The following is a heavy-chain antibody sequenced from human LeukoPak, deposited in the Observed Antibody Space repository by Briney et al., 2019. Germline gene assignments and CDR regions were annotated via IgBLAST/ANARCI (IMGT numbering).Heavy chain of an antibody. Sequence: PGGSLSLSCAASGFTFSSYGMHWVRQAPGKGLEWVAFIRYDGSNKYYADSVKGRFTISRDNSKNTLYLQMNSLRAEDTAVYYCAKDPRRGYGSGSYYNVIDYWGQGTLVTVSS. CDR3: AKDPRRGYGSGSYYNVIDY. V-gene: IGHV3-30*02. CDR2: IRYDGSNK. D-gene: IGHD3-10*01. J-gene: IGHJ4*02. CDR1: GFTFSSYG.